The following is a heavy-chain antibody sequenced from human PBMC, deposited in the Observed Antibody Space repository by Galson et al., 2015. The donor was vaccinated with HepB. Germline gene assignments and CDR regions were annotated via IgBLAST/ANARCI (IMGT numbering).Heavy chain of an antibody. J-gene: IGHJ6*03. CDR2: ISYDGSNK. Sequence: SLRLSCAVSGFTFSSYGMHWVRQAPGKGLEWVAVISYDGSNKYYADSVKGRFTISRDNSKNTLYLQMNSLRAEDTAVYYCAKGTKGSVGVVPTIYYYMDVWGKGTTVTVSS. CDR1: GFTFSSYG. V-gene: IGHV3-30*18. CDR3: AKGTKGSVGVVPTIYYYMDV. D-gene: IGHD3-3*01.